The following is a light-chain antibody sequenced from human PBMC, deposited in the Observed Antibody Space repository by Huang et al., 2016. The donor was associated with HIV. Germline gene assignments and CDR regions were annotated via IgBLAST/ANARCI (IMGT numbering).Light chain of an antibody. CDR2: AAS. CDR3: LQDYSYPRT. J-gene: IGKJ1*01. CDR1: QDIRNE. V-gene: IGKV1-6*01. Sequence: AIQMTQSPSSLSASVGDRVTITCRASQDIRNELGWYQQKPGKAPKFLIYAASNLQNGVPSRFSGSGSGTLFTLTISSLQPEDFATYYCLQDYSYPRTFGQGTKVEVK.